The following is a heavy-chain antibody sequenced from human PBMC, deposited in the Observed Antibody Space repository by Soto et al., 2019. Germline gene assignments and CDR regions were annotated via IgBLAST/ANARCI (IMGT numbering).Heavy chain of an antibody. CDR2: IYWDDDK. D-gene: IGHD1-26*01. CDR1: GFSLTTSGVG. CDR3: ALRAPPIVGVTLFHS. V-gene: IGHV2-5*02. J-gene: IGHJ4*02. Sequence: QITLKESGPALVKPTQTLTLTCTFSGFSLTTSGVGVGWIRQPPGKALEWLAMIYWDDDKRYSPSLENRLTITKDTSKNQVVLTMTTMDPVDTATYYCALRAPPIVGVTLFHSWGQGTLVTVSS.